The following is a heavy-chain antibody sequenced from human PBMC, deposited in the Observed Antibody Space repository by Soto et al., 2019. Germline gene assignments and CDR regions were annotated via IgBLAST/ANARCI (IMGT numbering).Heavy chain of an antibody. CDR1: EFTFSTYG. V-gene: IGHV3-23*01. CDR3: AKGGSKDGYR. J-gene: IGHJ4*02. CDR2: ISDSGGGT. Sequence: EVQLLESGGGLVQPGGSLRLSCAASEFTFSTYGMTWVRQGPGKGPEYVSSISDSGGGTYYADSVKGRFTISRDNSKNTVFLQMNSLRAEDTAVYYCAKGGSKDGYRWGRGTLVTVSS. D-gene: IGHD5-12*01.